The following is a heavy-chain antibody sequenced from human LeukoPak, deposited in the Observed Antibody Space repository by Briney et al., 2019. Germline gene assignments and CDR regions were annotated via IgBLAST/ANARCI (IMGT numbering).Heavy chain of an antibody. V-gene: IGHV3-23*01. J-gene: IGHJ4*02. CDR2: ISGSGGST. D-gene: IGHD3-22*01. CDR3: AKGSRRSGYYYSN. CDR1: GFTFSNAW. Sequence: PGGSLRLSCAASGFTFSNAWMSWVRQAPGKGLEWVSAISGSGGSTYYADSVKGRFTISRDNSKNTLYLQMNSLRAEDTAVYYCAKGSRRSGYYYSNWGQGTLVTVSS.